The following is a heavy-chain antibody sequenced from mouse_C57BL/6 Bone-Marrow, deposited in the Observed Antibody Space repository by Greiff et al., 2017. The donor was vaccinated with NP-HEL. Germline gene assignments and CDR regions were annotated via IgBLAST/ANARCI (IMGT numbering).Heavy chain of an antibody. J-gene: IGHJ1*03. V-gene: IGHV1-82*01. CDR3: ARSGGYYGSSYDWDCEV. Sequence: QVQLQQSGPELVKPGASVKISCKASGYAFSSSWMHWVKQRPGKGLEWIGRIYPEDGDTNYNGKFKGKATLTADKSSSTAYLQLSSLTSEDSAVYFCARSGGYYGSSYDWDCEVWGTGTTVTVSS. CDR1: GYAFSSSW. D-gene: IGHD1-1*01. CDR2: IYPEDGDT.